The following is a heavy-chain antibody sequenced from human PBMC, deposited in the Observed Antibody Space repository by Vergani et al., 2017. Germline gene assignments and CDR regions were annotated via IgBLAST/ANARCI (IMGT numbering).Heavy chain of an antibody. CDR1: GFTFSSYS. V-gene: IGHV3-48*01. CDR3: AKDFWSGYYPLDP. CDR2: ISSRSSTI. Sequence: EVQLVESGGGLVQPGGSLRLSCAASGFTFSSYSMNWVRQAPGKGLEWVSYISSRSSTIYYADSVKGRFTISRDNSKNTLYLQMNSLRAEDTAVYYCAKDFWSGYYPLDPWGQGTLVTVSS. D-gene: IGHD3-3*01. J-gene: IGHJ5*02.